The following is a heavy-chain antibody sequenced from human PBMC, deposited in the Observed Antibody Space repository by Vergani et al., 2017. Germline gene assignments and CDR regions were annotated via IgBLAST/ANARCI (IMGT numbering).Heavy chain of an antibody. D-gene: IGHD3-10*01. J-gene: IGHJ4*02. CDR1: GGSFSGYY. CDR3: ARAPFFTMVRGIGRNYFDY. Sequence: QVQLRQWGAGLLKPSETLSLTCAVYGGSFSGYYWSWIRQPPGKGLEWIGEINHSGSTNYNPSFKSRVTISVDTSKNQFSLKLSSVTAADTAVYYCARAPFFTMVRGIGRNYFDYWGQGTLVTVSS. V-gene: IGHV4-34*01. CDR2: INHSGST.